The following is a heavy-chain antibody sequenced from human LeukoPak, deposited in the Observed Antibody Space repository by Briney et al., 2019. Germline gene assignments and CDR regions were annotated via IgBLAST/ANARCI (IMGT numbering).Heavy chain of an antibody. J-gene: IGHJ5*02. D-gene: IGHD3-10*01. CDR2: ISYDGRNK. CDR3: AKGPAMVRGTFDP. V-gene: IGHV3-30*04. Sequence: GRSLRLSCAASGFTFSNYAMHWVRQAPGKGLEWMSVISYDGRNKYFADSVKGRFTISRDYSKNTLYLQMNSLRTEETAVYYCAKGPAMVRGTFDPWGQGTLVTVSS. CDR1: GFTFSNYA.